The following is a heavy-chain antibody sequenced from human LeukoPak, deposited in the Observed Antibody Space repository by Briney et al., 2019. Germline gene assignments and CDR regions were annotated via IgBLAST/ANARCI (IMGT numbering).Heavy chain of an antibody. J-gene: IGHJ3*02. D-gene: IGHD2/OR15-2a*01. CDR2: IYYTGST. CDR3: ARSSTPIYAFEI. CDR1: GGSISPYY. Sequence: SETLSLTCTVSGGSISPYYWTWIRHPPGKRLEWLGDIYYTGSTNYNPFLKSRVTISLDTSNNQFSLKLISMTAADTAVYYCARSSTPIYAFEIWGQGTGITVSS. V-gene: IGHV4-59*01.